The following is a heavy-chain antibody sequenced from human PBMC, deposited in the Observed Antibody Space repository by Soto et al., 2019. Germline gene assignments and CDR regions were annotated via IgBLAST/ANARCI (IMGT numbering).Heavy chain of an antibody. CDR2: LDAEDGET. CDR3: ATLPRTIERTPAAIWSFDS. CDR1: GYSLSDLS. Sequence: ASVEVSCKXSGYSLSDLSIHWVRQAPGKGLEWMGGLDAEDGETIYAQKLQGRGTMTEDTSTDTAYMELSSLTSEDTAMYYCATLPRTIERTPAAIWSFDSWGQGTLVTVSS. D-gene: IGHD2-2*01. J-gene: IGHJ4*02. V-gene: IGHV1-24*01.